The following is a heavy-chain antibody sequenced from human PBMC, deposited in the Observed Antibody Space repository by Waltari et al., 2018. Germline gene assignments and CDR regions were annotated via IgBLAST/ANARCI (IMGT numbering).Heavy chain of an antibody. J-gene: IGHJ4*02. D-gene: IGHD6-19*01. Sequence: QVQLQESGPGLLQPSETLSLTCTVPGGSVSNYYWSWIRQPPGKGLEWIWYLYYSGTTNYNPSLKSRVTISVDTSKNQCSLKLNSVTAADTAVYYCATPGSGWLAPIDYWGQGALVTVSS. CDR3: ATPGSGWLAPIDY. CDR2: LYYSGTT. V-gene: IGHV4-59*02. CDR1: GGSVSNYY.